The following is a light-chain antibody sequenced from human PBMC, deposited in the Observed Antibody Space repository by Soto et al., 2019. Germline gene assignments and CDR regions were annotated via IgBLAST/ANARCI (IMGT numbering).Light chain of an antibody. V-gene: IGKV3-20*01. CDR2: GAS. Sequence: EVALTQSPGTLSLSPGERATLSCRASQSISSSSLAWYQQKPGQAPRLLISGASSRATGIPDRFGGSGSGTDLTLTISRLEPEDFAVYCCPPYGSSPPYTLGQGTKVESK. J-gene: IGKJ2*01. CDR1: QSISSSS. CDR3: PPYGSSPPYT.